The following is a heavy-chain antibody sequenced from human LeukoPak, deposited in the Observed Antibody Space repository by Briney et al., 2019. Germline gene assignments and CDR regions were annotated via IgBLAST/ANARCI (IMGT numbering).Heavy chain of an antibody. CDR3: ARDVSWGTSYFVY. V-gene: IGHV3-20*04. CDR2: INWNGGST. Sequence: PGGSLRLSCIASGFTFDDHGMSWVRQVPGKGLEWVSNINWNGGSTGYVDSVKGRFTISRDNGKNSLYLQMNSLRVEDTAFYYCARDVSWGTSYFVYWGQEILVTVSS. CDR1: GFTFDDHG. D-gene: IGHD1-1*01. J-gene: IGHJ4*02.